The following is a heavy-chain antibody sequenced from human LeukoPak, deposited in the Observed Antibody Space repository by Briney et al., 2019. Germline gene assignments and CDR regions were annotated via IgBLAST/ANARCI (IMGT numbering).Heavy chain of an antibody. CDR2: IKLDGSEK. D-gene: IGHD3-3*01. Sequence: PGGSLRLSCAASGFTFSSYWMSWVRQAPGEGLEWVANIKLDGSEKNYVDSVKGRFTISRDNTKNSLYLQMNSLRVEDTAVFYCARDQYDTWSRRGNFDSWGQGTLVIVSS. CDR1: GFTFSSYW. V-gene: IGHV3-7*03. J-gene: IGHJ4*02. CDR3: ARDQYDTWSRRGNFDS.